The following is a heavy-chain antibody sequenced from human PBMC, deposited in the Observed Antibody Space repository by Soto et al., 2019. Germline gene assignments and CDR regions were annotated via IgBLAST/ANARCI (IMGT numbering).Heavy chain of an antibody. CDR1: AESFSGYY. CDR2: INHRGIT. V-gene: IGHV4-34*01. D-gene: IGHD1-26*01. CDR3: ARGRGYYKRTVTTYNWFDP. J-gene: IGHJ5*02. Sequence: QLQQRGAGLLKPSETLSLTCAVNAESFSGYYWSWIRQPPGKGLEWLGEINHRGITNYNPSLKSRVIISVDTSKNRFSLKLSSVTAADTAVYYCARGRGYYKRTVTTYNWFDPWGQGTLVTVSS.